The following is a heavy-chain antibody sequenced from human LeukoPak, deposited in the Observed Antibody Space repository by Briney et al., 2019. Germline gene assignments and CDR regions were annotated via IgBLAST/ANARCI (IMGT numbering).Heavy chain of an antibody. CDR2: INPNSGGT. Sequence: ASVKVSYKASGYTFTGYYMHWVRQAPGQGLEWMGWINPNSGGTNYAQKFQGRVTMTRDTSISTAYMELSRLRSDDTAVYYCARDEYYYDSSGYYYADAFDIWGQGTMVTVSS. V-gene: IGHV1-2*02. CDR1: GYTFTGYY. D-gene: IGHD3-22*01. J-gene: IGHJ3*02. CDR3: ARDEYYYDSSGYYYADAFDI.